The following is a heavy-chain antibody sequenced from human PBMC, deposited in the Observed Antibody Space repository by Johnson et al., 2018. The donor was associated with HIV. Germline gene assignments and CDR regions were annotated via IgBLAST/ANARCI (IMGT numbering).Heavy chain of an antibody. CDR1: GFTFSSYA. D-gene: IGHD6-13*01. Sequence: QVQLVESGGGVVQPGRSLRLSCAASGFTFSSYAMHWVRQAPGKGLEWVAVISYDGSNKYYADSVKGRFTISRDHSKNTLYLQMNSLRAEDTAVYYCAGGIAGSNWVDIWGQGTMVTGSS. CDR2: ISYDGSNK. V-gene: IGHV3-30*04. J-gene: IGHJ3*02. CDR3: AGGIAGSNWVDI.